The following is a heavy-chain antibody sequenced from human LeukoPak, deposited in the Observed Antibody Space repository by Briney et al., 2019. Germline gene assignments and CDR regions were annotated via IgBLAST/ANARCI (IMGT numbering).Heavy chain of an antibody. Sequence: SETLSLTCTVSGGSISSYYWSWIRQPPGKGLEWTGYIYYSGSTNYNPSLKSRVTISVDTSKNQFSLKLSSVTAADTAVYYCALVVPAAILDYWGQGTLVTVSS. J-gene: IGHJ4*02. CDR2: IYYSGST. CDR1: GGSISSYY. D-gene: IGHD2-2*02. V-gene: IGHV4-59*01. CDR3: ALVVPAAILDY.